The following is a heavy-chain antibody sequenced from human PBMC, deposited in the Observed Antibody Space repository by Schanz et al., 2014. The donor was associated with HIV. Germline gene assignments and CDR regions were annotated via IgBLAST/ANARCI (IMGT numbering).Heavy chain of an antibody. Sequence: QVQLVQSGAEVKQPGSSVKVSCKASGGIFSYHAINWVRQAPGQGLEWMGGIIPIFGTANYAQKFQGRVTIIADESTSTAYMELSSLRSADTAVYFCARAAFSSEYYYGMDVWGQGTTVTVSS. V-gene: IGHV1-69*01. CDR3: ARAAFSSEYYYGMDV. D-gene: IGHD3-3*02. CDR2: IIPIFGTA. CDR1: GGIFSYHA. J-gene: IGHJ6*02.